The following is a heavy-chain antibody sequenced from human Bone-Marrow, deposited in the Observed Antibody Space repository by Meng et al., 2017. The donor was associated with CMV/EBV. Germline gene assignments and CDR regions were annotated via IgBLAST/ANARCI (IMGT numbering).Heavy chain of an antibody. V-gene: IGHV3-74*01. CDR3: ARDMDPITIFGVVMSDAFDI. CDR2: TNSDGSST. Sequence: GESLKISCAASGFTLSNYWMHWVRQAPGKGLVWVSRTNSDGSSTSYAASVKGRFTISRDNAKNTLYLQMNSLRAEDTAVYYCARDMDPITIFGVVMSDAFDIWGQGTMVTVSS. J-gene: IGHJ3*02. CDR1: GFTLSNYW. D-gene: IGHD3-3*01.